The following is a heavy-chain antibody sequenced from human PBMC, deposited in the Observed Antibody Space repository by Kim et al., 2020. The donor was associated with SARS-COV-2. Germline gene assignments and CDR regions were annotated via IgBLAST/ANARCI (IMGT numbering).Heavy chain of an antibody. J-gene: IGHJ4*02. CDR1: GYSISSGYY. Sequence: SETLSLTCTVSGYSISSGYYWGWIRQPPGKGLEWIGSIYHSGSTYYNPSLKSRVTISVDTSKNQFSLKLSSVTAADTAVYYCAKSNSGYPGSPFDYWGQGTLVTVSS. V-gene: IGHV4-38-2*02. CDR3: AKSNSGYPGSPFDY. D-gene: IGHD5-12*01. CDR2: IYHSGST.